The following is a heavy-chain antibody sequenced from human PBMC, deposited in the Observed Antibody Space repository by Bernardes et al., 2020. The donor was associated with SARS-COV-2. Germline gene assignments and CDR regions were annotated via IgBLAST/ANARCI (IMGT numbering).Heavy chain of an antibody. CDR2: IYYSGST. CDR3: ARVDYSSGWYNWFDP. J-gene: IGHJ5*02. D-gene: IGHD6-19*01. CDR1: GGSISSFY. V-gene: IGHV4-59*01. Sequence: SEPLYLTCTVSGGSISSFYWSWIRKPPGKGLEWIGYIYYSGSTNYNPSLKSRVTISVDTSKNQFSLKLSSVTAADTAVYYCARVDYSSGWYNWFDPWGQGTLVTVSS.